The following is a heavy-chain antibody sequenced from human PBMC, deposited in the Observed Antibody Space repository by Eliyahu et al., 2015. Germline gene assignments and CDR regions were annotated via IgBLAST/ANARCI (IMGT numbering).Heavy chain of an antibody. CDR2: IWHDGSNK. CDR1: GFXFSXYG. Sequence: QVQLVESGGGVVQPGRSLRLSCAASGFXFSXYGMHWVRQAPGKGLEWVALIWHDGSNKYYAESVKGRFTISRDNSKNTLYLQMNSLRAEDTAVFYCARGGYYESTGYHDTFSIWGQGTKVTVSS. J-gene: IGHJ3*02. V-gene: IGHV3-33*01. CDR3: ARGGYYESTGYHDTFSI. D-gene: IGHD3-22*01.